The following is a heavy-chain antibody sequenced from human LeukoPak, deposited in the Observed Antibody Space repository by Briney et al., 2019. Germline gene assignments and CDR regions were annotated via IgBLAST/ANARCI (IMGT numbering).Heavy chain of an antibody. D-gene: IGHD3-16*01. Sequence: SETLSLTCAVYGGSFSGYYWSWIRQPPGKGLEWIGYIYYSGSTNYNPSLKSRVTISVDTSKNQFSLKLSSVTAADTAVYYCARHYDYVWGSSYGMDVWGQGTTVTVSS. CDR1: GGSFSGYY. CDR2: IYYSGST. CDR3: ARHYDYVWGSSYGMDV. V-gene: IGHV4-59*08. J-gene: IGHJ6*02.